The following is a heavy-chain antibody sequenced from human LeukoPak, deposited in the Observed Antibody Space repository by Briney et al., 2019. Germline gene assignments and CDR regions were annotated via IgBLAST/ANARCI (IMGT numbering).Heavy chain of an antibody. CDR3: ARDLRGGSPSYAFDI. V-gene: IGHV1-69*13. J-gene: IGHJ3*02. Sequence: SVKVSCKASGGTFSSYAISWVRQAPGQGLEWMGGIIPIFGTANYAQKFQGRVTITADESTSTAYMELSSLRSEDTAVYYCARDLRGGSPSYAFDIWGQGTMVTVSS. CDR1: GGTFSSYA. CDR2: IIPIFGTA. D-gene: IGHD1-26*01.